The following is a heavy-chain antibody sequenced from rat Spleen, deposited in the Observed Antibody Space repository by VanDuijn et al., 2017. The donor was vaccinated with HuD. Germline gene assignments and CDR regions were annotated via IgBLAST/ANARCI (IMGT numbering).Heavy chain of an antibody. Sequence: EVQLVESGGGLVQPGRSMKLSCAASGFTFSDYGMAWVRQAPKKGLEWVATIGYDVTNTYYRDSVKGRFTVSRDNAKTTLYLQMDSLRSEDTATYYCARSLPGYVMDAWGQGASVTVSS. D-gene: IGHD1-4*01. CDR1: GFTFSDYG. CDR2: IGYDVTNT. CDR3: ARSLPGYVMDA. V-gene: IGHV5-29*01. J-gene: IGHJ4*01.